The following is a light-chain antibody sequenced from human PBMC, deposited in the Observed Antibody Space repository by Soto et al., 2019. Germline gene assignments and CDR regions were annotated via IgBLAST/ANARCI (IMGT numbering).Light chain of an antibody. CDR3: CSYAGSSTLV. CDR2: EVS. V-gene: IGLV2-23*02. Sequence: QSVLTQPASVSGSPGQSITISCTGTSSDVGSYNLVSWYRQHPGKAPKLMISEVSKRPSGVSNRFSGSKSGNTASLTISGLQAEDEADYYCCSYAGSSTLVFGGGTKLTVL. CDR1: SSDVGSYNL. J-gene: IGLJ2*01.